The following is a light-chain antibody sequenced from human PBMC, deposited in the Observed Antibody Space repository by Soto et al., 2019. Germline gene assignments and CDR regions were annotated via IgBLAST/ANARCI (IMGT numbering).Light chain of an antibody. J-gene: IGLJ1*01. CDR3: ASWDDSLNGHV. CDR2: SND. CDR1: SSNIASNT. V-gene: IGLV1-44*01. Sequence: QSVLTQPASACGTPGQRVTVSCSGSSSNIASNTVNWYQQLPGTAPKLLIYSNDQRPSGVPDRFSASKSGTSASLAISWLQSEDEADYSCASWDDSLNGHVFGTGTKVTVL.